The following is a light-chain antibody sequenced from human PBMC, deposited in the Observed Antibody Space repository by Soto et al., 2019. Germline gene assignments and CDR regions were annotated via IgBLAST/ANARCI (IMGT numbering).Light chain of an antibody. Sequence: DIQMTQSPSTLSASVGDIVTITCRASQSISTWLAWYQQKSGKAPKLLIYEASSLGSGVPSRFSGSGSGTEFTLTISSLQPDDFATYYCQQYNSYSETFGQGTKVDTK. V-gene: IGKV1-5*03. CDR1: QSISTW. CDR3: QQYNSYSET. CDR2: EAS. J-gene: IGKJ1*01.